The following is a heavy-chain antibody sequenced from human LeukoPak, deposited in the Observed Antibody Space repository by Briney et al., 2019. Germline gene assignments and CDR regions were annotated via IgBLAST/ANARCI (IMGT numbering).Heavy chain of an antibody. CDR2: IYYSGST. CDR1: GGSISSYY. V-gene: IGHV4-59*01. D-gene: IGHD6-19*01. Sequence: SETLSLTCTVSGGSISSYYWSRIRQPPGKGLEWIGYIYYSGSTNYNPSLKSRVTISVDTSKNQFSLKLSSVTAADTAVYYCARSGYHSSGWSNWFDPWGQGTLVTVSS. J-gene: IGHJ5*02. CDR3: ARSGYHSSGWSNWFDP.